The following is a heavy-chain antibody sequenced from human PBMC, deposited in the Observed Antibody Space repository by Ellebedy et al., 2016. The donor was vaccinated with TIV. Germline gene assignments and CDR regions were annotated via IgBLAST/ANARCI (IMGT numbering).Heavy chain of an antibody. D-gene: IGHD2-21*02. CDR1: GGSFSGYY. V-gene: IGHV4-34*01. J-gene: IGHJ1*01. CDR2: INHNGKT. Sequence: GSLRLSCAVYGGSFSGYYWSWIRQPPGKGLEWIGEINHNGKTNYSPSLKSRVTVSVDTSKNRFSLKLSSVTAADTAVYYCARGLTYCGGDCSGYFQHWGQGTLVTVSS. CDR3: ARGLTYCGGDCSGYFQH.